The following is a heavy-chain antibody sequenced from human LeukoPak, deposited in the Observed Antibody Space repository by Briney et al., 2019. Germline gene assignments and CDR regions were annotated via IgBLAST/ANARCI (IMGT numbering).Heavy chain of an antibody. V-gene: IGHV4-31*03. D-gene: IGHD4-17*01. CDR2: IYYSGST. Sequence: SQTLSLTCTVSGGSISSGGYYWSWIRQHPGKGLEWIGYIYYSGSTYSNPSLKSRVTMSVDTSKNQFSLKLSSLTAADTAVYYCARADDDYYFDYWGQGTLATVSS. J-gene: IGHJ4*02. CDR3: ARADDDYYFDY. CDR1: GGSISSGGYY.